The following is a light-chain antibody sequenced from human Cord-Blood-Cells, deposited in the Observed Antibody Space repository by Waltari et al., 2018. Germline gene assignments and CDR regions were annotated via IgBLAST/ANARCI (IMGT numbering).Light chain of an antibody. Sequence: QSVLTQPPSASGTPGQRVTISCPGSSSNIGSNTVNWYQQLPGTAPKLLIYRNNQRPSGVPDRFSGSKSGTSAYLVISGLQAEDEADYYCAAWDDSLNGVVFGGGTKLTVL. CDR1: SSNIGSNT. V-gene: IGLV1-44*01. CDR3: AAWDDSLNGVV. J-gene: IGLJ2*01. CDR2: RNN.